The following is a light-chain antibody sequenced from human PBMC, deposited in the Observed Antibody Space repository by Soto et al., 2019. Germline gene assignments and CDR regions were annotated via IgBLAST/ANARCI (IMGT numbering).Light chain of an antibody. Sequence: QSALTQPASVSGSPGQSITISCTGTSSDVGRYNLVSWYQQHPGKAPKLMIYEVSKRPSGVSNRCSGSKSGNTASLTISGLQAEDEADYYCCAYAGRSTPVVFGGGTKLTVL. J-gene: IGLJ2*01. CDR1: SSDVGRYNL. V-gene: IGLV2-23*02. CDR2: EVS. CDR3: CAYAGRSTPVV.